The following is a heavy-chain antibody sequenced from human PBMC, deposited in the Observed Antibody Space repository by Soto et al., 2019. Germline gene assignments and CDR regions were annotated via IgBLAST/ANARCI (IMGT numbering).Heavy chain of an antibody. D-gene: IGHD6-6*01. CDR1: GYSFTSYW. V-gene: IGHV5-51*01. J-gene: IGHJ6*02. Sequence: GESLKISCKGSGYSFTSYWIGWVRQMPGKGLEWMGIIYPGDSDTRYSPSFQGQVTISADKSISTAYLQWSSLKASDTAMYYWASLLLSSSSGGDYYYGMDVWGQGTTVTVSS. CDR2: IYPGDSDT. CDR3: ASLLLSSSSGGDYYYGMDV.